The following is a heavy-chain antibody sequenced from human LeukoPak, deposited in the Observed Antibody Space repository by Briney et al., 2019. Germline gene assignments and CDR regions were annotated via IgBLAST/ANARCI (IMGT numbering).Heavy chain of an antibody. D-gene: IGHD6-13*01. V-gene: IGHV4-31*03. CDR2: IYYSGST. CDR1: GDSISSRGYY. Sequence: ASQTLSLTCTVSGDSISSRGYYWRWIRQHPGKGLEWIGYIYYSGSTYYNPSLKSRLTLSVDTSKNQFSLKVNSVTAADTAVYYCASTRIAAAGAPAYYFDNWGQGTQVTVSS. CDR3: ASTRIAAAGAPAYYFDN. J-gene: IGHJ4*02.